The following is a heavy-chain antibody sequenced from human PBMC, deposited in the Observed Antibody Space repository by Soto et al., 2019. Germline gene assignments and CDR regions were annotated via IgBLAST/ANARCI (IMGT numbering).Heavy chain of an antibody. CDR1: GFTFKNYA. CDR3: ASPNTPSYSGYDYRFDY. CDR2: ISYDGSNK. J-gene: IGHJ4*02. Sequence: GGSLRLSCAASGFTFKNYAAHWVRQAPGKGLEWVAVISYDGSNKYYADSVKGRFTISRDDSKNTLYLQMNSLRADDTAVYYCASPNTPSYSGYDYRFDYWGQGTLVTVSS. V-gene: IGHV3-30-3*01. D-gene: IGHD5-12*01.